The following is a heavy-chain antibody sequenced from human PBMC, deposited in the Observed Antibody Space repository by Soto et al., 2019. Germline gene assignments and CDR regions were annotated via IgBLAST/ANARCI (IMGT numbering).Heavy chain of an antibody. J-gene: IGHJ4*02. D-gene: IGHD5-18*01. Sequence: QVQLQESGPGLVKPSQTLSLTCTVSGGSISSDTYYWNWIRQHPGRSLEWIGYIYYSGSTYYNPSLKSRVAISLDTSKNQFSLKLSSVTAADTAVYYCARGRGYSYGLFDYWGQGALVTVSS. V-gene: IGHV4-31*03. CDR3: ARGRGYSYGLFDY. CDR2: IYYSGST. CDR1: GGSISSDTYY.